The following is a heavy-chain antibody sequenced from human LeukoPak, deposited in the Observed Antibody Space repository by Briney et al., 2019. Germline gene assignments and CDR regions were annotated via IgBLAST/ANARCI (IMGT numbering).Heavy chain of an antibody. CDR3: ARGPWSSCSSTSCYAFHY. Sequence: KPSETLSLTCAVYGGSFSGYYWSWIRQPPGKGLEWIGEINHSGGTNYNPSLKSRVTISVDTSKNQFSLKLSSVTAADTAVYYCARGPWSSCSSTSCYAFHYWGQGTLVTVSS. J-gene: IGHJ4*02. D-gene: IGHD2-2*01. V-gene: IGHV4-34*01. CDR2: INHSGGT. CDR1: GGSFSGYY.